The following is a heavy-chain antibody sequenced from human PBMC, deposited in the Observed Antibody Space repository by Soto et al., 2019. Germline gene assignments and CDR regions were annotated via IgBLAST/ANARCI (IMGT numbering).Heavy chain of an antibody. J-gene: IGHJ3*02. Sequence: XTGYYMHWVRQAPGQGLEWMGWINPNSGGTNYAQKLKGWVTMTRDSSFCSAYMEQSRLRSDDTAVYYFASGGDDSSGYYRGYAFDIWGQGTMVTVSS. D-gene: IGHD3-22*01. CDR3: ASGGDDSSGYYRGYAFDI. CDR1: XTGYY. V-gene: IGHV1-2*04. CDR2: INPNSGGT.